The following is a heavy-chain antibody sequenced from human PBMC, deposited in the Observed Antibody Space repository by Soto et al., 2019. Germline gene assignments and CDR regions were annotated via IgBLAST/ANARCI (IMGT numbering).Heavy chain of an antibody. CDR2: IIPILGIA. Sequence: QVQLVQSGAEVKKPGSSVKVSCKASGGTFSSYTISWVRQSPGQGLEWMGRIIPILGIANYAQRFEGRVTITADKSTSTAYMELISLRFEDTAVYYCSRDLMGAYYYDCSGYSDYGGQGTLLTVSS. V-gene: IGHV1-69*08. D-gene: IGHD3-22*01. CDR3: SRDLMGAYYYDCSGYSDY. J-gene: IGHJ4*02. CDR1: GGTFSSYT.